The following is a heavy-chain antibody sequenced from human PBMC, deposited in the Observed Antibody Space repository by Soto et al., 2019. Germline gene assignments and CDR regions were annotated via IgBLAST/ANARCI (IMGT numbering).Heavy chain of an antibody. CDR2: INAVNGNT. CDR1: GYTFTSYA. CDR3: ARILLWFGDAFDI. V-gene: IGHV1-3*01. Sequence: VSVKVSCKAAGYTFTSYAMHCVRQAPGQRLEWMGWINAVNGNTKYSQKFQGRVTITRDTSASTAYMELSSLRSEDTAVYYCARILLWFGDAFDIWGQGTMVTVSS. D-gene: IGHD3-10*01. J-gene: IGHJ3*02.